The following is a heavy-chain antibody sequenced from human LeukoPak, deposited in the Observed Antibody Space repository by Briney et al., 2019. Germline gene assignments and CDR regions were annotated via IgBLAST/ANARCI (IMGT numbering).Heavy chain of an antibody. Sequence: PGGSLRLSCSASGSTFSSYAMHWVRQAPGKGLEYVSPISSNGGSTYYADSVKGRFTISRDNSKNTLYLQMSSLRAEDTAVYYCVKEGIPGYSSSWYGVDYWGQGTLVTVSS. CDR2: ISSNGGST. CDR3: VKEGIPGYSSSWYGVDY. CDR1: GSTFSSYA. J-gene: IGHJ4*02. D-gene: IGHD6-13*01. V-gene: IGHV3-64D*06.